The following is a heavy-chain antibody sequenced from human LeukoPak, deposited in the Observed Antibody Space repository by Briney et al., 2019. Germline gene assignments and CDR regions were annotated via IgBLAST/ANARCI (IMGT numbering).Heavy chain of an antibody. J-gene: IGHJ4*02. CDR3: AKDPRSSSWRGVFDY. Sequence: PGGSLRLSCAASGFTVSNNYMTWVRQAPGKGLEWVSLIYSGGSTYYADSVKGRFTISRDNSKNTLYLQMNSLRAEDTAVYYCAKDPRSSSWRGVFDYWGQGTLVTVSS. CDR1: GFTVSNNY. D-gene: IGHD6-13*01. CDR2: IYSGGST. V-gene: IGHV3-53*01.